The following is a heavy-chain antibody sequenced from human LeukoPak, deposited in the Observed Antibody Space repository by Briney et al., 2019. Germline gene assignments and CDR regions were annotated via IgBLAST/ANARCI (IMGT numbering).Heavy chain of an antibody. Sequence: SQTLSLTCAVSGGSISSGGYSWSWIRQPPGKGLEWIGYIYHSGSTYYDPSLKSRVTISVDRSKNQFSLKLSSVTAADTAVYYCARVSYYVYFDYWGQGTPVTASS. J-gene: IGHJ4*02. CDR3: ARVSYYVYFDY. V-gene: IGHV4-30-2*01. D-gene: IGHD3-10*01. CDR1: GGSISSGGYS. CDR2: IYHSGST.